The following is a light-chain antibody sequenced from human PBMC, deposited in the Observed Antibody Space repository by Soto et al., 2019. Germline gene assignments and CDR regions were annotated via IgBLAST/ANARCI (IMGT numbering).Light chain of an antibody. Sequence: EIVLTQSPGTLSLSPGERATLSCRASQTTSDSYLGWYQQKPGQAPRLLIYDTSIRATGIPDRFSGSGSGTDFTLTISRLEPEDFAVCYCQQYGNSPPYTFGQGTTLEI. V-gene: IGKV3-20*01. J-gene: IGKJ2*01. CDR1: QTTSDSY. CDR3: QQYGNSPPYT. CDR2: DTS.